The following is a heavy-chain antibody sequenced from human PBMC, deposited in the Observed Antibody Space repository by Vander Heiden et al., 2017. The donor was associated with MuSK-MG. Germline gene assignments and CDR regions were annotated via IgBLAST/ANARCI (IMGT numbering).Heavy chain of an antibody. CDR1: GFTFSGYA. D-gene: IGHD2-2*01. Sequence: QVQLVESGGGVVQPGRSLRLSCAASGFTFSGYAMHWVRQAPGKGLVWVAVISYNGSNKFYADSVKGRFTISRDNSKNTLYLQMNSLRAEDTAVYYCARVVPAATRYYFYYYGMDVWGQGTTVTVSS. CDR3: ARVVPAATRYYFYYYGMDV. V-gene: IGHV3-30-3*01. J-gene: IGHJ6*02. CDR2: ISYNGSNK.